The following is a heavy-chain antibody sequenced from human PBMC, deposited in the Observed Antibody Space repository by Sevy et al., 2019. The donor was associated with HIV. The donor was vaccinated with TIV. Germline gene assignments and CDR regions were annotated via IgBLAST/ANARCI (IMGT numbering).Heavy chain of an antibody. CDR1: AFTFSTYA. CDR3: ARDAGYSVNWYPRFDP. D-gene: IGHD6-13*01. V-gene: IGHV3-30*03. CDR2: ISYDGSHK. J-gene: IGHJ5*02. Sequence: GGSLRLSCAASAFTFSTYAMHWVRQAPGKGLEWVAVISYDGSHKYYADSVKGRFTIPRDDSKSSLYLQMNTLRAEDTAVYYCARDAGYSVNWYPRFDPWGQGTLVTVSS.